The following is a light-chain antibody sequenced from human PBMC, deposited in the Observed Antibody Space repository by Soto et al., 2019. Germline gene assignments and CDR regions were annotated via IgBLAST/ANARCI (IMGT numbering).Light chain of an antibody. CDR1: SNDVGHSSF. Sequence: QSALTQPPSASGSPGQSVTISCTGNSNDVGHSSFISWYQQHPGKGPKLIIYEVSKRPSGVPDRFSGSKSGNTASLSVSGLQDEDEADYYCSSYAGSNNLVFGGGTKLTVL. CDR3: SSYAGSNNLV. J-gene: IGLJ2*01. CDR2: EVS. V-gene: IGLV2-8*01.